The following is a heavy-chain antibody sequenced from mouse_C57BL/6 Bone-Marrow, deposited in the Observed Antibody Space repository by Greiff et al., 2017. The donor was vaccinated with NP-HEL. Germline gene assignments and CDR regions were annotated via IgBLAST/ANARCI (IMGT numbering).Heavy chain of an antibody. V-gene: IGHV7-3*01. J-gene: IGHJ3*01. CDR3: ARKGYYYGSSPWFAY. CDR2: IRNKANGYTT. D-gene: IGHD1-1*01. Sequence: EVMLVESGGGLVQPGGSLSLSCAASGFTFTDYYMSWVRQPPGKALEWLGFIRNKANGYTTEYSASVKGRFTISRDNSQSILYLQMKDLRAEDSATYYCARKGYYYGSSPWFAYWGQGTLVTVSA. CDR1: GFTFTDYY.